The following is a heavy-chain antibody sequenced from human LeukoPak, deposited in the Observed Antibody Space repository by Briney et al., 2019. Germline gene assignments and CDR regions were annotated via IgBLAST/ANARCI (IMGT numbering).Heavy chain of an antibody. CDR3: ARDPGYSSGWYGVFDY. Sequence: SQTLSLTCAISGNSVSSNSATWNWITQSPSRGLEWLGRTYYKSKWYNDYAVSVKSRITINPDTSKNQFSLQLNSVTPEDTAVYYCARDPGYSSGWYGVFDYWGQGTLVTVSS. J-gene: IGHJ4*02. D-gene: IGHD6-19*01. CDR2: TYYKSKWYN. V-gene: IGHV6-1*01. CDR1: GNSVSSNSAT.